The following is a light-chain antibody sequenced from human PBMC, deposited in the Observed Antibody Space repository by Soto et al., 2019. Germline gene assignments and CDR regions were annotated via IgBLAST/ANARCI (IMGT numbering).Light chain of an antibody. CDR1: QSVSSN. J-gene: IGKJ1*01. V-gene: IGKV3-15*01. CDR2: GAS. CDR3: QQYGTRWT. Sequence: EIVMTQSPATLSVSPGERATLSCRASQSVSSNLAWYQQKPGQAPRLLIYGASTRATGLPARFSGSGSGTEFTLISSILQSEDFAVYYCQQYGTRWTFGQGTKVEIK.